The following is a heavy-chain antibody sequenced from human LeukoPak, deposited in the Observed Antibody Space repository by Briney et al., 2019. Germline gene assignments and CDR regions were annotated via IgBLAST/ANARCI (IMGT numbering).Heavy chain of an antibody. CDR3: AKDVTVVVVTIDY. Sequence: PGGSLRLSCAASGFPFSTFPLSWAAQAQGRGLEGVSAISGSGGSTYYADSVKGRFTISRDNSKNTLYLQMNSLRAEDTAVYYCAKDVTVVVVTIDYWGQGTLVTVSS. CDR1: GFPFSTFP. D-gene: IGHD3-22*01. J-gene: IGHJ4*02. V-gene: IGHV3-23*01. CDR2: ISGSGGST.